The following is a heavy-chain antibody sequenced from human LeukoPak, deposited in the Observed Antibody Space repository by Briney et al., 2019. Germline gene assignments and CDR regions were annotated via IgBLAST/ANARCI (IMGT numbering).Heavy chain of an antibody. CDR3: ATKRLQQLGLWGRQETYDY. Sequence: SETLSLTCAVYGGSFSGYYWSWIRQPPGKGLEWIGEINHSGSTNYNPSLKSRVTISVDTSKNQFSLKLSSVTAADTAVYYCATKRLQQLGLWGRQETYDYWGQGTLVTVSS. D-gene: IGHD6-13*01. CDR2: INHSGST. CDR1: GGSFSGYY. V-gene: IGHV4-34*01. J-gene: IGHJ4*02.